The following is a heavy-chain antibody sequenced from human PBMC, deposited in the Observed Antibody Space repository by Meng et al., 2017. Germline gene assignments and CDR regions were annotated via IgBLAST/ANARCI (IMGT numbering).Heavy chain of an antibody. CDR2: IYWDDDK. J-gene: IGHJ4*02. CDR3: AHRRDYYGSGNHFDY. CDR1: WFSSGTCGGG. D-gene: IGHD3-10*01. V-gene: IGHV2-5*02. Sequence: QIPLQASRPTLVQPHQTPPLTVPFSWFSSGTCGGGVGWIRQPPRKALELLSLIYWDDDKRYSPSLKSRLTITKATSKNQVVLTMTNIDPVDTATYYCAHRRDYYGSGNHFDYWGQGTLVTVSS.